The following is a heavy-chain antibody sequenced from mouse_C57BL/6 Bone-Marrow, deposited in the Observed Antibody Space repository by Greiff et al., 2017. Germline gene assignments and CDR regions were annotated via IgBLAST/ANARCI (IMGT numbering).Heavy chain of an antibody. CDR2: ISDGGSYT. CDR3: ARVLYSNYVDY. D-gene: IGHD2-5*01. J-gene: IGHJ2*01. V-gene: IGHV5-4*01. CDR1: GFTFSSYA. Sequence: DVQLVESGGGLVKPGGSLKLSCAASGFTFSSYAMSWVRQTPEKRLEWVATISDGGSYTYYPDNVKGRFTISRDNAKNNLYLQMSHLKSEDTAMYYCARVLYSNYVDYWGQGTTLTVSS.